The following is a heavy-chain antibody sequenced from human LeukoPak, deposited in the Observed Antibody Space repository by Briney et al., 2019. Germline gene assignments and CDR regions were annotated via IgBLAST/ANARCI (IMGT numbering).Heavy chain of an antibody. CDR2: IIPIFGTA. CDR3: ARTPLITMIEGYYFDY. D-gene: IGHD3-22*01. Sequence: SVTVSCTASGGTFSSYAISWVRQAPGQGLEWMGGIIPIFGTANYAQKFQGRVTITADKSTSTAYMELSSLRSEDTAVYYCARTPLITMIEGYYFDYWGQGTLVTVSS. CDR1: GGTFSSYA. J-gene: IGHJ4*02. V-gene: IGHV1-69*06.